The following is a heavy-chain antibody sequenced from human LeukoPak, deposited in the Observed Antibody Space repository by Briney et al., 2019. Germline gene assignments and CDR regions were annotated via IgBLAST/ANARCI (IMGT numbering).Heavy chain of an antibody. CDR2: ISGSGGST. J-gene: IGHJ6*03. V-gene: IGHV3-23*01. CDR1: GFTFSSYG. D-gene: IGHD2-15*01. CDR3: AKNGDRGAYCSGGTCYPYYYYYMDV. Sequence: GGSLRLSCAASGFTFSSYGMSWVRQAPGKGLEWVSAISGSGGSTYYADSVKGHFTISRDNSKNTVYLQMNSLSAEDTAVYYCAKNGDRGAYCSGGTCYPYYYYYMDVWGKGTTVTISS.